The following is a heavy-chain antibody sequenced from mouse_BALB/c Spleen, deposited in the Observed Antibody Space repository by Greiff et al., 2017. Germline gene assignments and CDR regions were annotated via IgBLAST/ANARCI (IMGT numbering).Heavy chain of an antibody. CDR1: GFNIKDTY. J-gene: IGHJ3*01. Sequence: EVMLVESGAELVKPGASVKLSCTASGFNIKDTYMHWVKQRPEQGLEWIGRIDPANGNTKYDPKFQGKATITADTSSNTAYLQLSSLTSEDTAVYYCASFGNSLAWFAYWGQGTLVTVSA. V-gene: IGHV14-3*02. D-gene: IGHD2-1*01. CDR3: ASFGNSLAWFAY. CDR2: IDPANGNT.